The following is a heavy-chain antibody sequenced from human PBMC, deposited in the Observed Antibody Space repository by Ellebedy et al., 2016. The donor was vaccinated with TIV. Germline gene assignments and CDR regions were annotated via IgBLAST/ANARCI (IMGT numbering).Heavy chain of an antibody. Sequence: GESLKLSCAASGFTPSDHFMGWVRQAPGTGLERVGRSRNKAANYITDYAASMKGRFTISRDNSKNSLYLQMNSLRTEDTAVYYCSAYLAGTTYWGRGTLVTVSS. D-gene: IGHD3-3*02. CDR3: SAYLAGTTY. CDR2: SRNKAANYIT. CDR1: GFTPSDHF. V-gene: IGHV3-72*01. J-gene: IGHJ4*02.